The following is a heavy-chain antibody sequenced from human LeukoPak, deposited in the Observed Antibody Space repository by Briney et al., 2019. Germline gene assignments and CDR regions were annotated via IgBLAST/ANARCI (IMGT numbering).Heavy chain of an antibody. CDR2: IRYDGSNK. CDR1: GFTFSSYG. D-gene: IGHD3-9*01. V-gene: IGHV3-30*02. J-gene: IGHJ4*02. Sequence: PGGSLRLSCAASGFTFSSYGMHWVRQAPGKGLEWVAFIRYDGSNKYYADSVKGRFTISRDNSKNTLYLQMNSLRAEDTAVYYCAKAYDILTNFDYWGQGTLVTVSS. CDR3: AKAYDILTNFDY.